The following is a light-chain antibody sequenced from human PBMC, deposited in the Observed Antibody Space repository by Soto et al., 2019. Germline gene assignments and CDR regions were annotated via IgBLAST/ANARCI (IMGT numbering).Light chain of an antibody. CDR1: QSVSSY. CDR2: DAS. CDR3: QQRMES. Sequence: EFVLTQSPATLSLSPGERSTLSCRASQSVSSYLAWYQQKPGQAPRLLIYDASSRATGIPGRFSGSGSGTDFTLTISSLEPEDFAVYYCQQRMESFGQGTRLEIK. J-gene: IGKJ5*01. V-gene: IGKV3-11*01.